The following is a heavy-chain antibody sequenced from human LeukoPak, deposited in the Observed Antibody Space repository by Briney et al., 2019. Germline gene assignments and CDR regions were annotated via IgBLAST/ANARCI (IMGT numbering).Heavy chain of an antibody. CDR1: GFTVSRNY. CDR2: IYSGGRT. Sequence: GGSLRLPCAASGFTVSRNYMSWVRQAPGKGLEWGSVIYSGGRTYYADSVKGRFTISRENSKNTLYLQMNSLRAEETAVYYCARAGPSSSWHQFDYWGQGTLVTVSS. V-gene: IGHV3-66*01. D-gene: IGHD6-13*01. CDR3: ARAGPSSSWHQFDY. J-gene: IGHJ4*02.